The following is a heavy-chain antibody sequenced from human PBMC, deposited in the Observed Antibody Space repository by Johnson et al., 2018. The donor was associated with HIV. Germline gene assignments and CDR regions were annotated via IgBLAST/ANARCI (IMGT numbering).Heavy chain of an antibody. J-gene: IGHJ3*02. CDR3: AKDLVDTAMDDAFDI. CDR2: IRYDGSNK. Sequence: QMQLVESGGGVVQPGGSLRLSCVASGFTFSSYGMHWVRQAPGKGLEWVAFIRYDGSNKYYADSVKGRFTISRDNSKNTLYLQMNSLRAEDTAVYYCAKDLVDTAMDDAFDIWGHGTMVTVSS. CDR1: GFTFSSYG. V-gene: IGHV3-30*02. D-gene: IGHD5-18*01.